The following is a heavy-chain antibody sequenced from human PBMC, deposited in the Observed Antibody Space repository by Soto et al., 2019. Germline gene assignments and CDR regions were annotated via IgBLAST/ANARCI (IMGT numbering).Heavy chain of an antibody. CDR1: GFTFRSFT. CDR3: ARGSKESYPGSRIFDF. CDR2: ISSNSAYI. Sequence: GGSLRLSCAASGFTFRSFTMNWVRQAPGKGLEWVSTISSNSAYIYYADSVRGRFIISRDNSRNTLYLQMSSLRAEDSAVYYCARGSKESYPGSRIFDFWGRGTLVTVSS. J-gene: IGHJ4*02. V-gene: IGHV3-21*04. D-gene: IGHD3-10*01.